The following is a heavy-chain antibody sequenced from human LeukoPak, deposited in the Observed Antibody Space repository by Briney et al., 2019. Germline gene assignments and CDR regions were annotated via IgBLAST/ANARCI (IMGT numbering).Heavy chain of an antibody. CDR2: IKQDGSEK. CDR1: GGSISSYY. J-gene: IGHJ5*02. V-gene: IGHV3-7*03. CDR3: AKDAQPRSRWFDP. D-gene: IGHD3-16*01. Sequence: ETLSLTCTVSGGSISSYYWSWVRQAPGKGLEWVANIKQDGSEKYYVDSVKGRFTISRDNAKNSLYLQMNTLRAEDTAMYYCAKDAQPRSRWFDPWGQGTLVTVSS.